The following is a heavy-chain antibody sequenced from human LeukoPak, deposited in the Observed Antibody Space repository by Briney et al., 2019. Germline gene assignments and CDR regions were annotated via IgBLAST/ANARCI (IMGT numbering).Heavy chain of an antibody. V-gene: IGHV4-34*01. CDR2: INDNGRI. J-gene: IGHJ6*03. Sequence: SETLSLTRAVYGGSFSNYYWSWIRQTPGKGMEWIGEINDNGRINYNPSLMSRVTISVDMSKNQFSLRLTSVTATDTAVYYCARRWNYGRNYYIDVWGKGATVSVSS. CDR3: ARRWNYGRNYYIDV. CDR1: GGSFSNYY. D-gene: IGHD1-7*01.